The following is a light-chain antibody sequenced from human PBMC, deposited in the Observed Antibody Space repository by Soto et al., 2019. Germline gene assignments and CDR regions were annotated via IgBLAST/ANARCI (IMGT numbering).Light chain of an antibody. J-gene: IGLJ3*02. CDR2: EVT. V-gene: IGLV2-8*01. CDR1: SSDVGGYNY. Sequence: QSALTQPPSASGSPGQSATISCTGTSSDVGGYNYVSWYQQYPGRAPKLMIYEVTKRPSGVPYRFSGSKSGNTASLTVSGLQAEDEADYYCSSYAASNNFYFVFGGGTKLTVL. CDR3: SSYAASNNFYFV.